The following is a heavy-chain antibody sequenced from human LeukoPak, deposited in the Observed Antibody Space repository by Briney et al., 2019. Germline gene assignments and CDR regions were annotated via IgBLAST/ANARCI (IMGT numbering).Heavy chain of an antibody. CDR3: AKDPAAAGFSGDY. CDR1: GFTFSSYG. J-gene: IGHJ4*02. V-gene: IGHV3-30*18. Sequence: PGRSLRLSCAASGFTFSSYGMHWVRQAPGKGLEWVAVISYDGSNKYYADSVKGRFTISRDNSKNTLYLQMNSLRAEDTAVYYCAKDPAAAGFSGDYWGQGTLVIVSS. D-gene: IGHD6-13*01. CDR2: ISYDGSNK.